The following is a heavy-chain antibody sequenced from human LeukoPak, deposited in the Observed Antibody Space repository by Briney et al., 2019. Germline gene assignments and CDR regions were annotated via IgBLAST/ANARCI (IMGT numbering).Heavy chain of an antibody. CDR1: GYTFTSSG. D-gene: IGHD6-19*01. J-gene: IGHJ4*02. CDR2: ISAHDGGT. V-gene: IGHV1-18*01. Sequence: ASVTVSCNASGYTFTSSGISWVRQAPGQGLEWMGWISAHDGGTNYALKLQDRVSMTTDTSTSTAYMELRGLRSDDTAVYYCARRSTLYSSGWFYFDYWGQGTLVTVSS. CDR3: ARRSTLYSSGWFYFDY.